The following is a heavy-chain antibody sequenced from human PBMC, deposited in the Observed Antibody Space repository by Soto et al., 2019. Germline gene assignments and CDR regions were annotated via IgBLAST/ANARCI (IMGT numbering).Heavy chain of an antibody. CDR3: ATLPPRIEVTVLPIPT. Sequence: SETLSLTCTVSGGSISSSSYYWGWIRQPPGKGLEWIGSIFYSGSTNYNPSLRGRVTISVDKSNNQFSLTLKYVTAADTAVYYCATLPPRIEVTVLPIPTWGQGTLVTVSS. CDR1: GGSISSSSYY. V-gene: IGHV4-39*07. CDR2: IFYSGST. D-gene: IGHD2-15*01. J-gene: IGHJ5*02.